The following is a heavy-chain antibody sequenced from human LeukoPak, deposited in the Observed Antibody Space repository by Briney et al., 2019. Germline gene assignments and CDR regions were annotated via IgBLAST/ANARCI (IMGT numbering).Heavy chain of an antibody. CDR1: GFTFSSYA. D-gene: IGHD3-22*01. V-gene: IGHV3-30*18. Sequence: GGSLRLSCAASGFTFSSYAMHWVRQGPGKGLGWVSVISYDGSNIYYPDSVKGRFTISRDNSKNTLYLQMNSLRAEDTAVYYCAKGIKGTIVVVITPFDYWGQGTPVTVSS. CDR2: ISYDGSNI. CDR3: AKGIKGTIVVVITPFDY. J-gene: IGHJ4*02.